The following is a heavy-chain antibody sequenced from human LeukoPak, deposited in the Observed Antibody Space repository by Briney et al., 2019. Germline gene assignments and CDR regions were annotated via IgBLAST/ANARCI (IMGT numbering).Heavy chain of an antibody. J-gene: IGHJ5*02. CDR2: ISYDGDNK. D-gene: IGHD6-19*01. V-gene: IGHV3-30*03. CDR3: ARGYSSGWSNWFDP. CDR1: GFTFSSYG. Sequence: GGSLRLSCAASGFTFSSYGMHWVRQAPGKGLEWVAVISYDGDNKYYADSVKGRFTISRDNSKNTLYLQMNSLRAEDTALYYCARGYSSGWSNWFDPWGQGTLVTVSS.